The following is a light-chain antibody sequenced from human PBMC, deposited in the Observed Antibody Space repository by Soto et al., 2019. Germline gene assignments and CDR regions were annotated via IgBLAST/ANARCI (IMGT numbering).Light chain of an antibody. V-gene: IGLV2-8*01. J-gene: IGLJ1*01. CDR1: SSDVGAYIF. CDR3: VSFAGGTYV. CDR2: DVN. Sequence: QSALTQPPSASGSPGQSVTISCTGTSSDVGAYIFVSWYQQHPGKAPKLMGYDVNRRPPGVPDRFFGSKSGNTASLTVSGLQAEDEADYYCVSFAGGTYVFGTGTKLTVL.